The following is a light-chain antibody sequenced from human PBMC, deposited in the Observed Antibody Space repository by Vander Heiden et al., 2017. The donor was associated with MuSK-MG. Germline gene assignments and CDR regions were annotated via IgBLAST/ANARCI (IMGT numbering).Light chain of an antibody. V-gene: IGKV1-33*01. CDR1: QDISNY. J-gene: IGKJ2*01. CDR2: DAS. CDR3: QQDDNLPYT. Sequence: DIQMTQSPSPLSASVGDRVTITCQASQDISNYLNWYQQKPGKAPKLLIYDASNLETGVPSRFSGSGSGTDFTFTISSLQHEDIATYYCQQDDNLPYTFGQGTKVEIK.